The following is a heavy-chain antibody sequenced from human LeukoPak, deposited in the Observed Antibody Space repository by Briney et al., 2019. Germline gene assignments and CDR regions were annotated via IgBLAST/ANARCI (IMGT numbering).Heavy chain of an antibody. J-gene: IGHJ6*02. D-gene: IGHD6-19*01. CDR3: ARFSPQTRIAVAGLPYYYYGMDV. CDR1: GFTVSSNY. Sequence: GGSLRLSCAASGFTVSSNYMSWVRQAPGKGLEWVSVIYSGGSTYYADSVKGRFTISRDNSKDTLYLQMNSLRAEDTAVYYCARFSPQTRIAVAGLPYYYYGMDVWGQGTTVTVSS. V-gene: IGHV3-66*01. CDR2: IYSGGST.